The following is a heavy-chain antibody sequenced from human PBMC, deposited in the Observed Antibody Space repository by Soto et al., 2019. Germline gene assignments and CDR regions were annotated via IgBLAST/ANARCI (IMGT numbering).Heavy chain of an antibody. D-gene: IGHD3-22*01. J-gene: IGHJ4*02. V-gene: IGHV4-31*03. CDR1: GGSISSGGYY. CDR3: ARVASYYDSSGSDDWIDY. Sequence: PSETLSLTYTVSGGSISSGGYYWSWIRQHPGKGLEWIGYIYYSGSTYYNPSLKSRVTISVDTSKNQFSLKLSSVTAADAAVYYCARVASYYDSSGSDDWIDYWGQGTLVTVSS. CDR2: IYYSGST.